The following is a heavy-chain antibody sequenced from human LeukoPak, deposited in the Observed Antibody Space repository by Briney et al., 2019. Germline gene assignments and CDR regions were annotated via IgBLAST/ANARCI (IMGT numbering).Heavy chain of an antibody. J-gene: IGHJ4*02. Sequence: SGPALVKPTQTLTLTCTFSGFSLSTSGMRVNWIRQPPGKALEWLARIDWDDDKFYSTSLKTRLTISKDTSKNQVVLTMTNMDPVDTATYYCAREGSGWEFDYWGQGTLVTVSS. CDR3: AREGSGWEFDY. CDR1: GFSLSTSGMR. CDR2: IDWDDDK. V-gene: IGHV2-70*04. D-gene: IGHD6-19*01.